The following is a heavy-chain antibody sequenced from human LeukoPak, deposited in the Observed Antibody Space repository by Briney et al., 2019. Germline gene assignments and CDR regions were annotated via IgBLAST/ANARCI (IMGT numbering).Heavy chain of an antibody. Sequence: GGSLRLSCAASGFTFSSYAMHWVRQAPGKGLEWVAVISYDGSNKYYADSVKGRFTISRDNSKNTLYLQMNSLRAEGTAVYYCARDQRSNYYGSGIDYWGQGTLVTVSS. D-gene: IGHD3-10*01. V-gene: IGHV3-30-3*01. J-gene: IGHJ4*02. CDR1: GFTFSSYA. CDR2: ISYDGSNK. CDR3: ARDQRSNYYGSGIDY.